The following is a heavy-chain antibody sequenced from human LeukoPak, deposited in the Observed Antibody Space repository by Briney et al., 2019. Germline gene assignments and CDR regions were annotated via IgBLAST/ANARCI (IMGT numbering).Heavy chain of an antibody. CDR2: IYHSGST. J-gene: IGHJ4*02. Sequence: PSETLSLTCTVSGYSISSGYYWGWIRQPPGKGLERIGSIYHSGSTSYNPSLKSRVTISVDTSKNQFSLKLSSVTAADTAVYSCAKGSSSWLMRYYFDYWGQGTLVTVSS. V-gene: IGHV4-38-2*02. CDR1: GYSISSGYY. CDR3: AKGSSSWLMRYYFDY. D-gene: IGHD6-13*01.